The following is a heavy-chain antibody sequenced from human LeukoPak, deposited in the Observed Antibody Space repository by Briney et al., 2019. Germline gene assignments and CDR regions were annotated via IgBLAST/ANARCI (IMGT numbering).Heavy chain of an antibody. J-gene: IGHJ4*02. D-gene: IGHD3-22*01. CDR2: LSGSGGSA. CDR3: AKGRYESSGFNWAA. V-gene: IGHV3-23*01. Sequence: GGSLRLSCAASGFTFSNYAMTWVRQAPGKGLEWVSILSGSGGSAYYADSVKGRFTISRDNSKNTLYLQMNSLRAEDTAVYYCAKGRYESSGFNWAAWGQGTLVTVSS. CDR1: GFTFSNYA.